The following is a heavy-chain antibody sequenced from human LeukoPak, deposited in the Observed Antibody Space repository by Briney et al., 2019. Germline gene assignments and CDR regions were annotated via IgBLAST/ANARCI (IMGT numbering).Heavy chain of an antibody. CDR1: GFTFSNYA. CDR2: ISGSGGTT. Sequence: PGGSLRLSCVASGFTFSNYAMTWVRQAPGKGLEWVSTISGSGGTTNYADSVKGRFTISRDNSKNTLYLQMNSLRAEDTAVYYCARDDLEGGSYTWGAFDIWGQGTMVTVSS. J-gene: IGHJ3*02. V-gene: IGHV3-23*01. CDR3: ARDDLEGGSYTWGAFDI. D-gene: IGHD1-26*01.